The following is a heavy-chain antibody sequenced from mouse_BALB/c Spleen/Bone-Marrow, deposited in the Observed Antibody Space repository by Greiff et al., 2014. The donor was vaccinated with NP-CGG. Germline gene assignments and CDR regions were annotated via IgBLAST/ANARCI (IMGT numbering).Heavy chain of an antibody. J-gene: IGHJ1*01. CDR3: TRSYRFWYFDV. Sequence: QVQLKQSGSVLVRPGASVKLSCKASGYTFTSSWMHWAKQRPEQGLEWIGDIHPNSGNTNYNEKFRGKATLTVDTSSNTAYVDLSSLTSEDSAVYYCTRSYRFWYFDVWGAGTTVTVSS. CDR1: GYTFTSSW. V-gene: IGHV1S130*01. D-gene: IGHD2-14*01. CDR2: IHPNSGNT.